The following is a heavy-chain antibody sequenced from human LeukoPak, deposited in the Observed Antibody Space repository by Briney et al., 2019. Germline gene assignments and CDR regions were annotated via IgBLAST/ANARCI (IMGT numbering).Heavy chain of an antibody. Sequence: ASVKVSCKASGYTFTSYGISWVRQAPGQGLEWMGWISAYNGNTNYAQKLQGRVTMTTDTSTSTAYMELRRLRSDDTAVYYCARAPRITMVRGGKAGYYYYMDVWGKGTTVTISS. CDR2: ISAYNGNT. V-gene: IGHV1-18*01. J-gene: IGHJ6*03. CDR3: ARAPRITMVRGGKAGYYYYMDV. D-gene: IGHD3-10*01. CDR1: GYTFTSYG.